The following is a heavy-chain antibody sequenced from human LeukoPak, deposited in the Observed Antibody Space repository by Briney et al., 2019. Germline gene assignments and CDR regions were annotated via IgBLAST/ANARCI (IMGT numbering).Heavy chain of an antibody. V-gene: IGHV3-64*01. CDR2: VTNNGDTT. J-gene: IGHJ6*03. Sequence: GGSLRLSCAASGFNSSAYAMHWVRQAPGKGLEYVSVVTNNGDTTYYANSLKGRFTISRDNSKSTLFLQMDSLRGEDMGVYYCARGHPYNYGSNYMDVWGSGTTVTVS. D-gene: IGHD3-10*01. CDR3: ARGHPYNYGSNYMDV. CDR1: GFNSSAYA.